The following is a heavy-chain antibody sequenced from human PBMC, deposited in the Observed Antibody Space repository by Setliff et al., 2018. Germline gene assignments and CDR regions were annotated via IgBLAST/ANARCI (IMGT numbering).Heavy chain of an antibody. Sequence: SGPTLVNPTQTLTLTCNYSGFSFSTSGVNVGWIRQPPGKALEWLALIYWDDDKHYRPSLKSRLTITKDTSKNQVVLTMTNMDPADTATYYCVRLVVTKLNAFDIWGQGTMVTVSS. CDR3: VRLVVTKLNAFDI. D-gene: IGHD3-22*01. CDR1: GFSFSTSGVN. V-gene: IGHV2-5*02. J-gene: IGHJ3*02. CDR2: IYWDDDK.